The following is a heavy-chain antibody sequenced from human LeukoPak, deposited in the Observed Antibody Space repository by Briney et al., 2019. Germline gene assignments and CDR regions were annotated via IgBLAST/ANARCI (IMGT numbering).Heavy chain of an antibody. J-gene: IGHJ4*02. V-gene: IGHV1-69*01. D-gene: IGHD2-2*01. Sequence: ASVKVSCKASGGTFSSYAISWVRQAPGQGLEWMGGIIPIFGTANYAQKFQGGVTITADESTSTAYMELSSLRSEDTAVYYCARGQPYEVMLDYWGQGTLVTVSS. CDR2: IIPIFGTA. CDR1: GGTFSSYA. CDR3: ARGQPYEVMLDY.